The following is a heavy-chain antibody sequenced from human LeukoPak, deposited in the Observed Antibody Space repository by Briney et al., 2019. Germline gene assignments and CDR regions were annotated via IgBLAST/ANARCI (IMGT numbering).Heavy chain of an antibody. D-gene: IGHD1-26*01. CDR3: TRGGGIVGASNRYYYYYMDV. CDR1: GFTFDDYA. J-gene: IGHJ6*03. V-gene: IGHV3-9*01. CDR2: INWNSGSI. Sequence: VRSLRLSCAASGFTFDDYAMHLVRQTPGKGLEWVSGINWNSGSIDYADSVKGRFTISRDNAKNSLYLQMNNLRAGDTALYYCTRGGGIVGASNRYYYYYMDVWGKGTTVTISS.